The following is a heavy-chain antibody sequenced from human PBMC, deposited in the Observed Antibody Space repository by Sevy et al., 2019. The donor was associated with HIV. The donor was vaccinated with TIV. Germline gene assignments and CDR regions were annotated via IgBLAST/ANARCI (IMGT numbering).Heavy chain of an antibody. D-gene: IGHD3-10*01. J-gene: IGHJ5*02. Sequence: ASVKVSCKASGYTYTSYYMHWVRQAPGQGLEWMGIINPSGGSTSYAQKFQGRVTMTRDTSTSTVYMELSSLRSEDTAVYYCARATIPMVQGVIYWFDPWGLGTLVTVSS. V-gene: IGHV1-46*03. CDR3: ARATIPMVQGVIYWFDP. CDR1: GYTYTSYY. CDR2: INPSGGST.